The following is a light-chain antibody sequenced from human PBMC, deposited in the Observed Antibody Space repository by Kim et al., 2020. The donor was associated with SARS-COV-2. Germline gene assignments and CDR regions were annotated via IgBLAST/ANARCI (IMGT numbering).Light chain of an antibody. CDR3: QQYNNWPPHT. CDR1: QSVSSN. Sequence: EIVMTQSPATLSVSPGERATLSCRASQSVSSNLAWYQQKPGQAPRLLIYGASTRATGIPARFSGSGSGTEFTLTISSLQSEDFAVYYCQQYNNWPPHTFGQGTKLGD. CDR2: GAS. V-gene: IGKV3-15*01. J-gene: IGKJ2*01.